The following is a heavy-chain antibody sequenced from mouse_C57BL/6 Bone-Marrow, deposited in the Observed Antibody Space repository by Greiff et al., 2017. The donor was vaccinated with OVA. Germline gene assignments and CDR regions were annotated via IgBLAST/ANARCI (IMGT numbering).Heavy chain of an antibody. CDR2: IHPNSGST. D-gene: IGHD1-2*01. Sequence: QVHVKQPGAELVKPGASVKLSCKASGYTFTSYWMHWVKQRPGQGLEWIGMIHPNSGSTNYNEKFKSKATLTVDKSSSTAYMQLSSLTSEDSAVYYCARSDGTDYYAMDYWGQGTSVTVSS. CDR1: GYTFTSYW. CDR3: ARSDGTDYYAMDY. V-gene: IGHV1-64*01. J-gene: IGHJ4*01.